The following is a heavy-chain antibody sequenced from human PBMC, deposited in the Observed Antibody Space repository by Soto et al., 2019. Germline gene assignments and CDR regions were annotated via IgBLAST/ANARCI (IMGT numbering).Heavy chain of an antibody. CDR3: AVIWGYCSGGSCYPDAFDI. V-gene: IGHV1-2*04. D-gene: IGHD2-15*01. J-gene: IGHJ3*02. CDR1: GYTFTGYY. Sequence: QVQLVQSGAEVKKPGASVKVSCKASGYTFTGYYMHWVRQAPGQGLEWMGWINPNSGGTNYAQKFQGWVNMTRDTSISTAYMELSRLRSDDTAVYYCAVIWGYCSGGSCYPDAFDIWGQGTMVTVSS. CDR2: INPNSGGT.